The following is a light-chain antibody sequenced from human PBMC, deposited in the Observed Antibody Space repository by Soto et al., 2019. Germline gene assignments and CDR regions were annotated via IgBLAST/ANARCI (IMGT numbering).Light chain of an antibody. CDR2: VSS. CDR1: QRIGSNY. CDR3: YQYGSSPHT. V-gene: IGKV3-20*01. J-gene: IGKJ5*01. Sequence: EIVLTQSPGTLSLSPVERASLSCRASQRIGSNYLAWFQQKPGQAPRLLISVSSSRATGIPDRFSGSGSGTDFTLTISRLEPEDFAVYYCYQYGSSPHTFGQGTRLEIK.